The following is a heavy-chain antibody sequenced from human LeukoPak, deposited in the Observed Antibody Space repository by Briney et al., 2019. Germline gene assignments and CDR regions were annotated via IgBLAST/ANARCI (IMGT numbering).Heavy chain of an antibody. Sequence: PSETLSLTCTVSGGSISSSSYYWGWIRQPPGKGLEWIGYIYYSGYTNYNPSLKSRVTISVDTSKNQFSLKLSSVTAADTAVYYCARTTVVRGTYYMDVWGKGTTVTISS. V-gene: IGHV4-61*05. CDR3: ARTTVVRGTYYMDV. J-gene: IGHJ6*03. D-gene: IGHD3-10*01. CDR1: GGSISSSSYY. CDR2: IYYSGYT.